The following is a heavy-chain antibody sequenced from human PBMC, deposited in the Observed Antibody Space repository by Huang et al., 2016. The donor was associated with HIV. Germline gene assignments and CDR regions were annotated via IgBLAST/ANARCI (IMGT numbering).Heavy chain of an antibody. J-gene: IGHJ3*02. V-gene: IGHV3-30-3*01. CDR3: TREYTVAGAFDI. CDR2: ISNDGTNT. Sequence: QGQLVESGGGVVRPGRSLRLSCAASGFSFSNYAMHWVRQAPGKRLEWGTFISNDGTNTYYANSVKGRLTISRDNFKNTLYLQMNRLRGDDTAVYYCTREYTVAGAFDIWGQGTMVTVSS. CDR1: GFSFSNYA. D-gene: IGHD5-12*01.